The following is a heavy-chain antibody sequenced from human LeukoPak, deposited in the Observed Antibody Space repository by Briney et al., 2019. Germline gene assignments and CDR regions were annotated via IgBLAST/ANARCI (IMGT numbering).Heavy chain of an antibody. CDR2: GGGS. CDR3: AKDGDWRPAAD. V-gene: IGHV3-23*01. CDR1: GFTFSSSA. Sequence: PGGSLRLSCAASGFTFSSSAMTSAGGGSYYPDSVKGRFTISRDNSKNTLYLQMNSLRAEDTAIYYCAKDGDWRPAADWGQGTLVTVSP. J-gene: IGHJ4*02. D-gene: IGHD2-2*01.